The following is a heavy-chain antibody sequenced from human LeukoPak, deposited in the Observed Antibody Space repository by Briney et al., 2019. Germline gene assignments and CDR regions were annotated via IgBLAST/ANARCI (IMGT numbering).Heavy chain of an antibody. V-gene: IGHV3-21*01. CDR3: ARDGYYYGSGNLPGLYYYYGMDV. D-gene: IGHD3-10*01. CDR1: GFTFSSYS. CDR2: ISSSSSYI. J-gene: IGHJ6*02. Sequence: PGGSLRLSCAASGFTFSSYSMNWVRQAPGKGLEWVSSISSSSSYIYYADSVKGRFTISRDNAKNSLYLQMNSLRAEDTAVYYCARDGYYYGSGNLPGLYYYYGMDVWGQGTTVTVSS.